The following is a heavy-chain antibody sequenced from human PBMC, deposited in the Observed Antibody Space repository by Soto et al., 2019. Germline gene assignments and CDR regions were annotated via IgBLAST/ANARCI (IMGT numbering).Heavy chain of an antibody. V-gene: IGHV3-23*01. CDR2: ITGSGSAT. CDR1: GFTFSNYA. CDR3: VNAPRESCSGATCSCLDY. J-gene: IGHJ4*02. D-gene: IGHD2-15*01. Sequence: EVQLLESGGGLVQPGGSLRLSCAASGFTFSNYAINWVRQAPGKGLEWVSTITGSGSATAYPDSVRGRFTISRENSTNTLSLQMNSQRAEDTAVYYCVNAPRESCSGATCSCLDYWGQGTLVTVSS.